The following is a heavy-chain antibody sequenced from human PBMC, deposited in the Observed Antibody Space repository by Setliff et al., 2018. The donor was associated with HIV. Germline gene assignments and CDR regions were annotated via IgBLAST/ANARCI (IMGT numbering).Heavy chain of an antibody. CDR1: DGSISSYY. V-gene: IGHV4-59*12. J-gene: IGHJ4*02. D-gene: IGHD6-13*01. CDR3: ASELQGHSSSWPNY. CDR2: IYYSGST. Sequence: SLTCTVSDGSISSYYWRWIRQPAGEGLEWIGYIYYSGSTYYNPSLKSRVTISVDTSKNQFSLKLRSVTAADTAVYYCASELQGHSSSWPNYWGQGTLVTVSS.